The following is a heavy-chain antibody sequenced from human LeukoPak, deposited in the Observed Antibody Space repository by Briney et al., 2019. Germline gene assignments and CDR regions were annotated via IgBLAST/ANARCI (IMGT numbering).Heavy chain of an antibody. CDR1: GYSFTSYW. CDR3: ARHSIAVAGSDY. CDR2: IDPSDSYT. D-gene: IGHD6-19*01. Sequence: GESLKISGKGSGYSFTSYWISWVRRMPGKGLEWMGRIDPSDSYTNYSPSFQGHVTISADKSISTAYLQWSSLKASDTAMYYCARHSIAVAGSDYWGQGTLVTVSS. J-gene: IGHJ4*02. V-gene: IGHV5-10-1*01.